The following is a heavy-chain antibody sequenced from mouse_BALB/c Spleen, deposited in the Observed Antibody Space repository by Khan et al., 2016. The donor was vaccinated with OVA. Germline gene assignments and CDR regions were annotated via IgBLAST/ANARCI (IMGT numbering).Heavy chain of an antibody. J-gene: IGHJ4*01. CDR3: SSYYGNYPYCMDY. Sequence: QVQLKQSGPGLVAPSQSLSITCTVSGFSLSSYGVSWVRQPPGKGLEWLGVIWGDGNTNYHSALISRLSISKDNSKSQVFLKLTSLQTDDTATFYCSSYYGNYPYCMDYWGQGTSVTVSS. V-gene: IGHV2-3*01. CDR2: IWGDGNT. D-gene: IGHD2-10*01. CDR1: GFSLSSYG.